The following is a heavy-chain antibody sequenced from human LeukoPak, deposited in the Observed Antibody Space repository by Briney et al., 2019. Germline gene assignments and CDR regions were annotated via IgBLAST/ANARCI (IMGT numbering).Heavy chain of an antibody. J-gene: IGHJ4*02. CDR3: AGGVTIVRGTSKHFDY. CDR2: INHSGST. Sequence: SETLSLTCAVYGGSFSGYYWSWIRQPPGEGLEWIGEINHSGSTNYNPSLKSRVTISVDKSKNQFSLKLSSVTAADTAVYYCAGGVTIVRGTSKHFDYWGQGTLVTVSS. D-gene: IGHD3-10*01. V-gene: IGHV4-34*01. CDR1: GGSFSGYY.